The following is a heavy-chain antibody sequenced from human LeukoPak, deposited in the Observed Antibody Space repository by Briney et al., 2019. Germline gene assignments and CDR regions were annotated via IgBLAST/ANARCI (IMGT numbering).Heavy chain of an antibody. J-gene: IGHJ4*02. CDR3: AKAIQLSYLPFDY. CDR2: ISWDGGST. Sequence: PGGSLRLSCAASGFTFDDYTMHWVRQAPGKGLEWVTLISWDGGSTYYADSVKGRFTISRDNSKSSLYLQMNSLRTEDTALYYCAKAIQLSYLPFDYWGQGTLVTVSS. D-gene: IGHD5-18*01. CDR1: GFTFDDYT. V-gene: IGHV3-43*01.